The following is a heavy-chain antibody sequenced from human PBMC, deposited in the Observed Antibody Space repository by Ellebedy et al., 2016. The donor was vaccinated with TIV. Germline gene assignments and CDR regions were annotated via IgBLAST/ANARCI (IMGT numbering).Heavy chain of an antibody. D-gene: IGHD6-19*01. CDR1: GFTFSGYA. V-gene: IGHV3-23*01. CDR3: AKQGSGWYELDY. Sequence: GGSLRLSCTGSGFTFSGYAMSWVRQAPGKGLEWVSTISSSGDTIYYADSLKGRFTISRDNSKHTLFLRLNTLRAEDTAVYFCAKQGSGWYELDYWGQGTLVTVSS. CDR2: ISSSGDTI. J-gene: IGHJ4*02.